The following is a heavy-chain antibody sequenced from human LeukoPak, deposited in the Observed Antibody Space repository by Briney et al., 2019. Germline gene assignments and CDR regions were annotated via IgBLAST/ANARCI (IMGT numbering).Heavy chain of an antibody. CDR3: ASLSSSSVFDY. D-gene: IGHD6-6*01. CDR2: INHSGST. J-gene: IGHJ4*02. CDR1: GGSFSGYY. Sequence: PSETLSLTCAVYGGSFSGYYWSWIRQPPGKGLEWIGEINHSGSTNYNPSLKSRVTISVDTSKNQFSLKLSSVTAADTAVYYCASLSSSSVFDYWGQGTLVTVSS. V-gene: IGHV4-34*01.